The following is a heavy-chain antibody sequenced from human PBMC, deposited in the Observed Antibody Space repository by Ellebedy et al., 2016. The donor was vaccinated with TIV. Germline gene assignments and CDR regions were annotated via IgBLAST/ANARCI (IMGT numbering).Heavy chain of an antibody. Sequence: MPSETLSLTCTVSGDSISSYYWSWIRQPPGKGLEWIGYIYYSGSTNYNPSLKSRVTISVDTSKNQFSLKLSSVTAADTAVYYCARDLGGIGDFDYWGQGTLVTVSS. V-gene: IGHV4-59*01. CDR2: IYYSGST. CDR1: GDSISSYY. D-gene: IGHD3-16*02. CDR3: ARDLGGIGDFDY. J-gene: IGHJ4*02.